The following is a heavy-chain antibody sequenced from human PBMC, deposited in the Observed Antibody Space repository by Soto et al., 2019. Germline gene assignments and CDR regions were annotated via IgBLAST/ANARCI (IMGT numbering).Heavy chain of an antibody. J-gene: IGHJ6*03. Sequence: ASVKVSCKASGYTFPSYDINWVRPATGQGLEWMGWMNPNSGNTGYAQKFQGRVTMTRNTPISTAYMELSSLRSEDTAVYYCARIGTATYYDYIWGSYRYHYMDVWGKGTTVTVSS. CDR3: ARIGTATYYDYIWGSYRYHYMDV. V-gene: IGHV1-8*01. D-gene: IGHD3-16*02. CDR2: MNPNSGNT. CDR1: GYTFPSYD.